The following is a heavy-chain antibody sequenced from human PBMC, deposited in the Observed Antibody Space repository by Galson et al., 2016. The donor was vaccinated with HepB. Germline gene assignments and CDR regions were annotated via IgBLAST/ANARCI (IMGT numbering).Heavy chain of an antibody. V-gene: IGHV4-31*11. Sequence: TLSLTCAVSGDSIKGVGHYWNWLRQRPGKGLEWIGYSHYAGTASSNPSLKSRVSISVDTSNNLFSLTLTSVTADDTAVYYCAKKGRGGWFFDSWGRGTLVTVTS. CDR1: GDSIKGVGHY. J-gene: IGHJ4*02. D-gene: IGHD6-19*01. CDR3: AKKGRGGWFFDS. CDR2: SHYAGTA.